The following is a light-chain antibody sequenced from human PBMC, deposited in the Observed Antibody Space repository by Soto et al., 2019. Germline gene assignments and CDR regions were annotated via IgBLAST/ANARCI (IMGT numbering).Light chain of an antibody. CDR2: DVS. CDR1: SSDVGGYNY. Sequence: QSVLTQPASVSGSPGQSMTISCTGTSSDVGGYNYVSWYQQHPGKAPKLMIYDVSYRPSGVSNRFSGSKSGNTASLTISGLQAEDEAEYYCSSYTSSSHVVFGGGTKLTVL. CDR3: SSYTSSSHVV. J-gene: IGLJ2*01. V-gene: IGLV2-14*01.